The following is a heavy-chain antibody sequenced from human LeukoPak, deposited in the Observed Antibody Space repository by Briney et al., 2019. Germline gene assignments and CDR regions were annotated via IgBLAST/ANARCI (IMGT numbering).Heavy chain of an antibody. D-gene: IGHD2-15*01. CDR3: ARAGYCSGGSCPRAGRTRNFDY. CDR1: GGSFSGYY. Sequence: PSETLSLTCAVYGGSFSGYYWSWIRQPPGKGLEWIGEINHSGSTNYNPSLKSRVTISVDTSKNQFSLKLSSVTAADTAVYYCARAGYCSGGSCPRAGRTRNFDYWGQGTLVTVSS. CDR2: INHSGST. J-gene: IGHJ4*02. V-gene: IGHV4-34*01.